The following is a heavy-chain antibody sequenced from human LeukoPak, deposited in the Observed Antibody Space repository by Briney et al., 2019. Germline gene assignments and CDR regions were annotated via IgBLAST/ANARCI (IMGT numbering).Heavy chain of an antibody. D-gene: IGHD3-10*01. CDR1: GYTFSSYG. V-gene: IGHV1-18*01. CDR2: ISAYNGNT. Sequence: GASVKVSCKASGYTFSSYGISWVRQAPGQGLEWMGWISAYNGNTNYAQKFQGRVTMTTDTSTSTAYMELRSLRSDDTAVYYCARDHLAMVRGVPDYWGQGTLVTVSS. CDR3: ARDHLAMVRGVPDY. J-gene: IGHJ4*02.